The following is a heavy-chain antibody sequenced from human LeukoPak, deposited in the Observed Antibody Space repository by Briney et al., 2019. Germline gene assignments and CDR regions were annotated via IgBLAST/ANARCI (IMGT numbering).Heavy chain of an antibody. CDR2: IIPIFGTA. Sequence: GASVTVSCKASGGTFISYAISWVRQAPGQGLEWMGGIIPIFGTANYAQKFQGRVTITADESTSTAYMELSSLRSEDTAVYYCARLLYCSGGSCYSRYNGDAFDIWGQGTMVTVSS. J-gene: IGHJ3*02. CDR3: ARLLYCSGGSCYSRYNGDAFDI. CDR1: GGTFISYA. D-gene: IGHD2-15*01. V-gene: IGHV1-69*01.